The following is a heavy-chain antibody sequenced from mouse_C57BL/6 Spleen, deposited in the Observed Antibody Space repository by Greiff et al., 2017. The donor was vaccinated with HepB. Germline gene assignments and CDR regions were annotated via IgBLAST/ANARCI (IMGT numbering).Heavy chain of an antibody. J-gene: IGHJ1*03. CDR2: ISSGSSTI. CDR3: ARPPMGGYFDV. V-gene: IGHV5-17*01. CDR1: GFTFSDYG. Sequence: EVMLVESGGGLVKPGGSLKLSCAASGFTFSDYGMHWVRQAPEKGLEWVAYISSGSSTIYYADTVKGRFTISRDNAKNTLFLQMTSLRSEDTAMYYCARPPMGGYFDVWGTGTTVTVSS. D-gene: IGHD1-1*02.